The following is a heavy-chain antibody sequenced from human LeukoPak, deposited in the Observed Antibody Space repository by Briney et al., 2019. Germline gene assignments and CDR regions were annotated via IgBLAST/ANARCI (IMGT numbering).Heavy chain of an antibody. J-gene: IGHJ4*02. D-gene: IGHD1-26*01. V-gene: IGHV3-30*18. Sequence: GGSLRLSCAASGFTFSSYGMHWVRQAPGKGLEWVAVISYDGSNKYYADSVKGRFTISRDNSKITLYLQMNSLRAEDTAVYYCAKDPSLYSGRLSHFDYWGQGTLVTVSS. CDR2: ISYDGSNK. CDR3: AKDPSLYSGRLSHFDY. CDR1: GFTFSSYG.